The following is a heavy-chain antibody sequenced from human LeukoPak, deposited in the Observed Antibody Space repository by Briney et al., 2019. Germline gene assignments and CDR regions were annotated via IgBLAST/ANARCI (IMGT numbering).Heavy chain of an antibody. V-gene: IGHV3-30-3*01. D-gene: IGHD6-6*01. CDR1: GFTFSSYA. J-gene: IGHJ3*02. Sequence: PGGSLRLSCAASGFTFSSYAMHWVRQAPGKGLEWVAVISYDGSNKYYADSVKGRFTISRDNSKNTLYLQMNSLRAEDTAVYYCAREGDSSSGGHGAFDIWGQGTMVTVSS. CDR2: ISYDGSNK. CDR3: AREGDSSSGGHGAFDI.